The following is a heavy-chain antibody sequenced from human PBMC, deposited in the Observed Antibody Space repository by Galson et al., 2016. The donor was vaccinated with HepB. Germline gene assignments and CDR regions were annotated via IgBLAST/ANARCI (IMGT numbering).Heavy chain of an antibody. CDR3: ARDPFRRDCGRNFCTGVDP. J-gene: IGHJ5*02. V-gene: IGHV4-61*01. CDR1: GDSVSTGSYL. D-gene: IGHD2-8*02. Sequence: SETLSLTCTVSGDSVSTGSYLWSWIRQPPGKGLEWIGNVYYNGDTRYNPSLKSRVAISVDMSKNQFSLDLKSVTAADTAVYYCARDPFRRDCGRNFCTGVDPWGQGTLVTVSS. CDR2: VYYNGDT.